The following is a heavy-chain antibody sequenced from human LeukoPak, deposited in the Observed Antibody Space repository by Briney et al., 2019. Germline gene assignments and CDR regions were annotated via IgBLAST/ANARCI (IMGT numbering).Heavy chain of an antibody. Sequence: GGSLRLSCAASGFTFTTYWMHWVRQAPGKGPMWVSRICPDGTVTNYADSVKARFIISRDNARNTVYLQMNSLRVEDTAVYYCVRDFRSADYWGQGTLVTVSS. CDR2: ICPDGTVT. CDR3: VRDFRSADY. J-gene: IGHJ4*02. CDR1: GFTFTTYW. V-gene: IGHV3-74*01.